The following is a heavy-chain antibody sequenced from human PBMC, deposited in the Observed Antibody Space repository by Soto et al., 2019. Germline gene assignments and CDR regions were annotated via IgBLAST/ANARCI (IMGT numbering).Heavy chain of an antibody. CDR2: ISGSGGST. V-gene: IGHV3-23*01. J-gene: IGHJ6*02. Sequence: PGGSLRLSXAASGFTFSSYAMSWVRQAPGKGLEWVSAISGSGGSTYYADSVKGRFTISRDNSKNTLYLQMNSLRAEDTAVYYCAKDLSTEYGGTLHYYYYYGMDVWGQGTTVTVSS. D-gene: IGHD4-17*01. CDR1: GFTFSSYA. CDR3: AKDLSTEYGGTLHYYYYYGMDV.